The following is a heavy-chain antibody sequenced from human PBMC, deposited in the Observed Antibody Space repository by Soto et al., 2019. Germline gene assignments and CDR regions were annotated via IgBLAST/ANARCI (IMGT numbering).Heavy chain of an antibody. CDR1: GFTFSSYG. J-gene: IGHJ3*02. V-gene: IGHV3-33*01. CDR3: ARDMADYGDDGDAFDI. CDR2: IWYDGSNK. Sequence: QVQLVESGGGVVQPGRSLRLSCAASGFTFSSYGMHWVRQAPGKGLEWVAVIWYDGSNKYYADSVKGRFTISRDNSKNELYLQMNSLRAEDTAVYYCARDMADYGDDGDAFDIWGQGTMVTVSS. D-gene: IGHD4-17*01.